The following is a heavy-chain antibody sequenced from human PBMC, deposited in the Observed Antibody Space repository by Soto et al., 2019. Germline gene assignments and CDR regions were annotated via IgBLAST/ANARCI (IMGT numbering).Heavy chain of an antibody. D-gene: IGHD3-22*01. V-gene: IGHV4-39*01. CDR2: IYYSGST. J-gene: IGHJ4*02. CDR1: GGSISSSSYY. Sequence: PSETLSLTCTVSGGSISSSSYYWGWIRQPPGKGLEWIGSIYYSGSTYYNQSLKSRVTISVDTSKNHFSLKLSSVTSADTAVYYCATTDYDSSGPQGYWGQGTLVTVS. CDR3: ATTDYDSSGPQGY.